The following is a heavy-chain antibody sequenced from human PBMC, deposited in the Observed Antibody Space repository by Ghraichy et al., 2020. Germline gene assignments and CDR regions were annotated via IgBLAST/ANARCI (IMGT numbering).Heavy chain of an antibody. CDR3: ARESLVATIYFDY. CDR1: GFTFSSYA. D-gene: IGHD5-12*01. J-gene: IGHJ4*02. V-gene: IGHV3-30*04. Sequence: GGSLRLSCAASGFTFSSYAMHWVRQAPGKGLEWVAVISYDGSNKYYADSVKGRFTISRDNSKNTLYLQMNSLRAEDTAVYSCARESLVATIYFDYWGQGTLVTVSS. CDR2: ISYDGSNK.